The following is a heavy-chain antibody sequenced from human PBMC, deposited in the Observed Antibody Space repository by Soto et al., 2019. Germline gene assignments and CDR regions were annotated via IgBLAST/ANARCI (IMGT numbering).Heavy chain of an antibody. CDR1: GYTFSRYG. CDR2: ISGYNGDT. Sequence: QGQLVQSGPEVKKPGTSVKVSCKASGYTFSRYGISGVRQAPGQGLEWMGWISGYNGDTIYAQKVQGRVTMTIDTATYTAYMELRSLTSDDTAIYYCAKNGQPPYYYYGMDVWGQGTTVTVSS. D-gene: IGHD2-8*01. J-gene: IGHJ6*02. V-gene: IGHV1-18*01. CDR3: AKNGQPPYYYYGMDV.